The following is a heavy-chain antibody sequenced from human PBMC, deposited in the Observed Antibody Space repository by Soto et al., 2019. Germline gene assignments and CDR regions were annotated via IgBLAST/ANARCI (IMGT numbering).Heavy chain of an antibody. V-gene: IGHV4-4*07. J-gene: IGHJ5*02. CDR2: IYTSGST. CDR1: GGSISSYY. D-gene: IGHD6-13*01. CDR3: ATLGGSSWYEGWFDP. Sequence: LSLTCTVSGGSISSYYWSWIRQPAGKGLEWIGRIYTSGSTNYNPSLKSRVTMSVDTSKNQFSLKLSSVTAADTAVYYCATLGGSSWYEGWFDPWGQGTLVTVSS.